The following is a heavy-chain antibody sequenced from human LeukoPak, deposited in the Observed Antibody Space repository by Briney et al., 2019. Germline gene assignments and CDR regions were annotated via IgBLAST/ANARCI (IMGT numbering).Heavy chain of an antibody. V-gene: IGHV4-34*01. CDR2: INHSGST. D-gene: IGHD6-6*01. Sequence: PSETLSLTCAVYGGSFSGYYWSWIRQPPGKGLEWIGEINHSGSTNYNPSLKSRVTISVDTSKNQFSLKLSSVTAADTAVYYCARVVNDAFDIWGQGTMVTVSS. J-gene: IGHJ3*02. CDR3: ARVVNDAFDI. CDR1: GGSFSGYY.